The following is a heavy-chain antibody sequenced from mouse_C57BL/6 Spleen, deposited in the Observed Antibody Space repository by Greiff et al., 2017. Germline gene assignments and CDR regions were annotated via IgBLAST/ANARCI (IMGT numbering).Heavy chain of an antibody. CDR3: ARQLRLPPCYFDY. D-gene: IGHD3-2*02. V-gene: IGHV1-39*01. J-gene: IGHJ2*01. Sequence: VQLQQSGPELVKPGASVKISCKASGYSFTDYNMNWVKQSNGKSLEWIGVINPNYGTTSYNQKFKGKATLTVDQSSSTAYMQLNSLTSEYSAVYYCARQLRLPPCYFDYWRQGTTLTVSS. CDR2: INPNYGTT. CDR1: GYSFTDYN.